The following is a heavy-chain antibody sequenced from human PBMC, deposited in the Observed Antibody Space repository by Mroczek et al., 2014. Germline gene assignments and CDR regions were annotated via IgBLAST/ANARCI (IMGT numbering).Heavy chain of an antibody. D-gene: IGHD6-19*01. Sequence: QVQLQHGAQDCSKPSETLSLTCAVYGGSFSGYYWSWIRQPPGKGLEWIGEINHSGSTNYNPSLKSRVTISVDTSKNQFSLKLSSVTAADTAVYYCARGPRGAVAADSKYFQHWGQGTLVTVSS. CDR3: ARGPRGAVAADSKYFQH. V-gene: IGHV4-34*01. J-gene: IGHJ1*01. CDR2: INHSGST. CDR1: GGSFSGYY.